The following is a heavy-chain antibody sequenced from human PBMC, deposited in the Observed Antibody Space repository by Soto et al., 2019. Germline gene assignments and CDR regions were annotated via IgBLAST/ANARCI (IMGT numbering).Heavy chain of an antibody. CDR1: GDSVSSNSAA. V-gene: IGHV6-1*01. Sequence: SQTLSPTCAISGDSVSSNSAAWNWIRQSPSRGLEWLGRTYYRSKWYNDYAVSVKSRITINPDTSKNQFSLQLNSVTPEDTAVFYCEREGTGAAAGKHCFDPWGQGTLVTVSS. J-gene: IGHJ5*02. CDR3: EREGTGAAAGKHCFDP. D-gene: IGHD6-13*01. CDR2: TYYRSKWYN.